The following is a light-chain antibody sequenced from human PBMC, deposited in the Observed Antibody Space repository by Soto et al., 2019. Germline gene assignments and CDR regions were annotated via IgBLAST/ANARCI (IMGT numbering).Light chain of an antibody. CDR3: QQYHDLFPWT. CDR1: QDISNY. Sequence: DIQMTQSPSSLSASVGDRVTVTCQASQDISNYLNWYQHTAGKAPTLLISDASNLQTGVPSRFSGSGSGTDFTFTISSLQPEDIAAYYCQQYHDLFPWTFGQGTKVEI. J-gene: IGKJ1*01. V-gene: IGKV1-33*01. CDR2: DAS.